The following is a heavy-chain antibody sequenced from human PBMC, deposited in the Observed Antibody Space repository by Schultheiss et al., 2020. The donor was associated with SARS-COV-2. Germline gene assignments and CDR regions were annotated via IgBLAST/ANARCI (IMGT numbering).Heavy chain of an antibody. CDR3: ATRQGTGTTGGAFDI. Sequence: GGSLRLSCAASGFTFSSYGMHWVRQAPGKGLEWVSAISGSGGSTYYADSVKGRFTISRDNAKNSLYLQMNSLRAEDTAVYYCATRQGTGTTGGAFDIWGQGTMVTVSS. CDR1: GFTFSSYG. CDR2: ISGSGGST. D-gene: IGHD1-7*01. V-gene: IGHV3-21*01. J-gene: IGHJ3*02.